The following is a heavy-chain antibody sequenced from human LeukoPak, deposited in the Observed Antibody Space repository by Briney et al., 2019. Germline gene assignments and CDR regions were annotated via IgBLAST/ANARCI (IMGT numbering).Heavy chain of an antibody. D-gene: IGHD6-19*01. CDR1: GGSFSGYY. Sequence: SETLSLTCAVYGGSFSGYYWSWIRQAPGKGLEWIGEINQSGITNYNPSLKSRVTISRDTSKNQFSLHLNSVTTADTAVYYCARAIYSSGWYVDYWGQGTLVTVSS. CDR2: INQSGIT. J-gene: IGHJ4*02. V-gene: IGHV4-34*01. CDR3: ARAIYSSGWYVDY.